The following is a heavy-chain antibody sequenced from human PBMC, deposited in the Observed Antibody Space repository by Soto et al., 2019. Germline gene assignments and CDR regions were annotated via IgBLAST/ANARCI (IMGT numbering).Heavy chain of an antibody. Sequence: TLSLTCTVSGGSISSGGYYWSWIRQHPGKGLEWIGYIYYSGSTYYNPSLKSRVTISVDTSKNQFSLKLSSVTAADTAVYYCAYSSYGFSTIDYWGQGTLVTVSS. CDR3: AYSSYGFSTIDY. V-gene: IGHV4-31*03. CDR1: GGSISSGGYY. J-gene: IGHJ4*02. D-gene: IGHD6-19*01. CDR2: IYYSGST.